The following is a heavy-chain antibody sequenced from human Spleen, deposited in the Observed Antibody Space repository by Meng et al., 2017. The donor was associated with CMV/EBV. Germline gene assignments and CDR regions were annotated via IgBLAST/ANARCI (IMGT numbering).Heavy chain of an antibody. Sequence: GGSLRLSCAASGFSFNTYPMSWVRQAPGKGLEWISYISSSSSVIKYADSVKGRLTVSRDNAKDSLFLQMNSLRAEDTAVYYCAKMDFWSGNDYWGQGILVTVSS. CDR1: GFSFNTYP. CDR3: AKMDFWSGNDY. V-gene: IGHV3-48*04. J-gene: IGHJ4*02. D-gene: IGHD3-3*01. CDR2: ISSSSSVI.